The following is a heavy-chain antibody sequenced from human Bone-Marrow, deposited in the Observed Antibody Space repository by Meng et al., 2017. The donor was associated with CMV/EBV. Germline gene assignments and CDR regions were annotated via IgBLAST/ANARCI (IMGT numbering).Heavy chain of an antibody. D-gene: IGHD1-14*01. V-gene: IGHV4-34*01. J-gene: IGHJ4*02. CDR2: IHHSGSA. Sequence: SETLSLTCAVHGGFFSGYSWSWIRQPPGMGLEWIGEIHHSGSANYNPSLKSRVTISADTSKNQFSLRLTSVNAADTAVYYCARGRADRPDYWGQGTLVTVSS. CDR1: GGFFSGYS. CDR3: ARGRADRPDY.